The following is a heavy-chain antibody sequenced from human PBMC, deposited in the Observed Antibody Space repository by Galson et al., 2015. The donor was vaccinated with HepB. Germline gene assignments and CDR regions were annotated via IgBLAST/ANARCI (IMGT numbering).Heavy chain of an antibody. CDR3: ASGGNYDFWSVYWKFDY. J-gene: IGHJ4*02. D-gene: IGHD3-3*01. Sequence: QGLEWMGGIIPVFGTTNYAQRFQGRVTITAAKSTSTAYMELSSLTSEDTAVYYCASGGNYDFWSVYWKFDYWGQGTLVTVSS. CDR2: IIPVFGTT. V-gene: IGHV1-69*06.